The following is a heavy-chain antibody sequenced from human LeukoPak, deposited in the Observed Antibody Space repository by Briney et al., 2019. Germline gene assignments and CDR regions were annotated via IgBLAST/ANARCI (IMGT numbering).Heavy chain of an antibody. CDR2: IHPSTGNP. Sequence: GASVKVSCKASGYTFTNYAMNWVRQTPGQGLEWMGWIHPSTGNPTYAQGFTGRFVFSLDTSVSTTYLQISSLKAEDTAVYYCARAYQRLGDLSLPDYWGLGTLVTVSS. CDR1: GYTFTNYA. J-gene: IGHJ4*02. CDR3: ARAYQRLGDLSLPDY. V-gene: IGHV7-4-1*02. D-gene: IGHD3-16*02.